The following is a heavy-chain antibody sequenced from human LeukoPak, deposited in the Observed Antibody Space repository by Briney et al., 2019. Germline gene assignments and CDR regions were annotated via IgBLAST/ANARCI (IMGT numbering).Heavy chain of an antibody. CDR1: GYTFTSYD. J-gene: IGHJ5*02. CDR2: MNPNSGNT. V-gene: IGHV1-8*03. Sequence: ASVKVSCKASGYTFTSYDINWVRQATGQGLEWMGWMNPNSGNTGYAQKFQGRVTITRNTSISTAYMELSSLRSEDTAVYYCAKDERHCSSTNCYFGSWGQGTLVTVSS. CDR3: AKDERHCSSTNCYFGS. D-gene: IGHD2-2*01.